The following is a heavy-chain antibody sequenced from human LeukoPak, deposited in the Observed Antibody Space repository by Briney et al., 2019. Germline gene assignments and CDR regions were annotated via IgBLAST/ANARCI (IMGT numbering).Heavy chain of an antibody. CDR2: INAGNGNT. Sequence: ASVKVSCKASGYTFTGYTMHWVRQAPGPGPEWMGGINAGNGNTKYSQKFQGRVTITADESTSTAYMELSSLRSEDTAVYYCARGKIAARPRFASWFDPWGQGTLVTVSS. J-gene: IGHJ5*02. D-gene: IGHD6-6*01. CDR3: ARGKIAARPRFASWFDP. V-gene: IGHV1-3*01. CDR1: GYTFTGYT.